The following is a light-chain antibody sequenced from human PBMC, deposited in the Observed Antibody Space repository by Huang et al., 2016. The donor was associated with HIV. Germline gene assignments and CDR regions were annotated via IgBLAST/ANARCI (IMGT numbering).Light chain of an antibody. J-gene: IGKJ4*01. CDR2: GSS. CDR3: HQYNNWLLS. V-gene: IGKV3-15*01. Sequence: EIVMTQSPATLSVSPGERGTLSCRANRSVSTNLAWYQQRPGQAPRLLIYGSSTRAPGIPARFSGSGSGTDFSLTISSLQSEDFALYYCHQYNNWLLSFGGGTRVDI. CDR1: RSVSTN.